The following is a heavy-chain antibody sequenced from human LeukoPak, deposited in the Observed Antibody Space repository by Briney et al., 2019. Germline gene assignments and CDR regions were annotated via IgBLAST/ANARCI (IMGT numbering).Heavy chain of an antibody. Sequence: KTSETLSLTCTVSGGSISSSSYYWGWIRQPPGKGLEWIGSIYYSGSTYYNPSLKSRVTISVDTSKNQFSLKLSSVTAADTAVYYCARHMTFRRYCSSTSCYTGEFDPWGQGTLVTVSS. CDR3: ARHMTFRRYCSSTSCYTGEFDP. CDR2: IYYSGST. D-gene: IGHD2-2*02. V-gene: IGHV4-39*01. J-gene: IGHJ5*02. CDR1: GGSISSSSYY.